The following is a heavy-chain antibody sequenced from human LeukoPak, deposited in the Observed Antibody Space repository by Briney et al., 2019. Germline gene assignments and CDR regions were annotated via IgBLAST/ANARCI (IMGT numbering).Heavy chain of an antibody. J-gene: IGHJ5*02. D-gene: IGHD2-2*01. CDR3: ARDPRWLTPDCTSTSCYENYFDP. V-gene: IGHV4-38-2*02. CDR2: IYHSGSA. CDR1: GYSISSGYQ. Sequence: SETLSLTCGVSGYSISSGYQWAWIRPSPGKGLEWIGSIYHSGSAHYNPSLKSRVTISVETSKNQFSLNMYSVTAADTAVYYCARDPRWLTPDCTSTSCYENYFDPWGQGTLSPSPQ.